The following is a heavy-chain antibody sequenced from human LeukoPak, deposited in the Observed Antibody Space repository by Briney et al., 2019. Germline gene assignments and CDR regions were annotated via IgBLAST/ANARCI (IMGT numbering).Heavy chain of an antibody. J-gene: IGHJ4*02. D-gene: IGHD3-22*01. Sequence: GGSLRLSCAASGFTFSSYAMSWVRQAPGKGLEWVSGVSGTGGSTYYADSVKGRFTISRDNSKNTLYLQMNSLRAEDTAVYYCAKDGASYYYDSSVYPPFDYWGQGTLVTVSS. V-gene: IGHV3-23*01. CDR3: AKDGASYYYDSSVYPPFDY. CDR2: VSGTGGST. CDR1: GFTFSSYA.